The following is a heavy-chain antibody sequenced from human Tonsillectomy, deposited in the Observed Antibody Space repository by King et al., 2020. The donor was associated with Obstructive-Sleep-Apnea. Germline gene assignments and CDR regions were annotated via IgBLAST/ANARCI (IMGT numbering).Heavy chain of an antibody. Sequence: QLVQSGAEVKKPGSSVKVSCKASGGTFSSYAISWVRQAPGQGLEWMGGIIPIFGTANYAQKFQGRVTITADESTSTAYMELSSRGSEDTAVYYCAREGTGVAAQQGGDYWGQGTLVTVSS. CDR2: IIPIFGTA. D-gene: IGHD2-15*01. V-gene: IGHV1-69*01. J-gene: IGHJ4*02. CDR3: AREGTGVAAQQGGDY. CDR1: GGTFSSYA.